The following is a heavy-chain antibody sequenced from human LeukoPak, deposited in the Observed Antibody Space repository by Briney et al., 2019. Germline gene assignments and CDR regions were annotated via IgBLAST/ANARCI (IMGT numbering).Heavy chain of an antibody. V-gene: IGHV4-59*08. D-gene: IGHD3-16*01. J-gene: IGHJ4*02. CDR1: GGSVSGYY. CDR3: ARRGFFDY. CDR2: IYSSGST. Sequence: PSETLSLTCTVSGGSVSGYYWSWIRQPPGEGLEWIGCIYSSGSTTYNPSLRSRVIISVDTSKNQFSLKLNSVTAADTAVYYCARRGFFDYWGQGALVTISS.